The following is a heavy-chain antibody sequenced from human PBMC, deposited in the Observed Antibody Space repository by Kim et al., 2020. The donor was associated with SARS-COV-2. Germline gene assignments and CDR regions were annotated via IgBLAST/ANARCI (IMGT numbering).Heavy chain of an antibody. J-gene: IGHJ4*02. Sequence: GGSLRLSCAASEVTFSSYWMSWVRQAPGKGLEWVANIKPDGSGAAYVGSLRGRFIISRDNANNSLFLQMNSLRAEDTAVYFCARAKSGYLKYWGRGTLVT. CDR1: EVTFSSYW. V-gene: IGHV3-7*01. CDR3: ARAKSGYLKY. CDR2: IKPDGSGA. D-gene: IGHD3-3*01.